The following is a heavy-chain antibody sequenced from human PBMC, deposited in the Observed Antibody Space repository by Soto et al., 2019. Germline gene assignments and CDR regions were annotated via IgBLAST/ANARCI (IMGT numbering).Heavy chain of an antibody. D-gene: IGHD2-8*02. CDR3: ATYRWNNIQAFDF. CDR1: GFIFSIYD. CDR2: ISSGSNNI. Sequence: EVQLVESGGGLVQPGGSLRLSCAASGFIFSIYDMNWVRQAAGKGLEWVSYISSGSNNIYYADSVKGRFTISRDNAKNSLYLQMNSLRAEDTAVYYCATYRWNNIQAFDFWGQGTMVTVSS. V-gene: IGHV3-48*01. J-gene: IGHJ3*01.